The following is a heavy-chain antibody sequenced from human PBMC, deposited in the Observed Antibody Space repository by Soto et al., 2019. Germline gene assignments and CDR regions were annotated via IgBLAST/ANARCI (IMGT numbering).Heavy chain of an antibody. CDR3: AKGDGFILAV. D-gene: IGHD1-26*01. CDR2: TNTGGTT. CDR1: GFTVNSNY. J-gene: IGHJ6*02. Sequence: HPGGSLRLSCADSGFTVNSNYMSWVRQAPGEGLQWVSITNTGGTTYYADSVKGRFTVSRDNSKNTLYLQMNSLRAEDTAVYYCAKGDGFILAVWGQGTTVTVSS. V-gene: IGHV3-53*01.